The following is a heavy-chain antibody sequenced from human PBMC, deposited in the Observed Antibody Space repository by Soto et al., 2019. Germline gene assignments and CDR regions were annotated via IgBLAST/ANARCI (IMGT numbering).Heavy chain of an antibody. CDR2: MYHSGST. D-gene: IGHD2-21*02. J-gene: IGHJ5*02. CDR3: ARAGGDRSENWFDP. CDR1: GGSISSGGYS. Sequence: PSETLSLTCAVSGGSISSGGYSWSWIRQPPGKGLEWIGYMYHSGSTYYNPSLKSRVTISIDRSKNQFSLKLSSVTAADTAVYYCARAGGDRSENWFDPWGQGTLVTVSS. V-gene: IGHV4-30-2*01.